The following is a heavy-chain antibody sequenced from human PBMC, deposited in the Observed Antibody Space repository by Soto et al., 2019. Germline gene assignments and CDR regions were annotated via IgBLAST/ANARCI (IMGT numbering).Heavy chain of an antibody. Sequence: EVQLLESGGVFVQPGGSLRLSCAASGFSFSNHAMSWVRQAPGKGLEGVSGLTGGGGTQYYADSVKGRFSIYRDNSKDTLYLQMNSLRAEDTAMYYCTKLPYDILTAYYFDSWGRGTLVTVSS. J-gene: IGHJ4*02. CDR1: GFSFSNHA. CDR2: LTGGGGTQ. V-gene: IGHV3-23*01. D-gene: IGHD3-9*01. CDR3: TKLPYDILTAYYFDS.